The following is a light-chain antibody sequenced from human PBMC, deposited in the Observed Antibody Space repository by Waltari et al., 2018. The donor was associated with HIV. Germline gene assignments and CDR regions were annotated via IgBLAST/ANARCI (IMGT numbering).Light chain of an antibody. Sequence: QSALTQPASVSGSPGQSITISCTGPSSDVGTDNLVARYQQRPGKAPNLIISEVSQRPAGVSNLFSGSKSANTASLTISGLQAEDEADYYCCSYAGSTNCVFGGGTKLTVL. V-gene: IGLV2-23*02. J-gene: IGLJ3*02. CDR2: EVS. CDR3: CSYAGSTNCV. CDR1: SSDVGTDNL.